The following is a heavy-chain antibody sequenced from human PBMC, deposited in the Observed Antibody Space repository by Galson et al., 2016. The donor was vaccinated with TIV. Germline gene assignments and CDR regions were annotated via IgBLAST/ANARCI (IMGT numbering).Heavy chain of an antibody. CDR3: AKQLDFDQRVLDAFHI. Sequence: QSGAEVKKPGESLKISCKGSGYTFTNYWIGWVRQMPGKGLELMGVIHPGDSDTRYSPSFQGQVSISADRSISTAYLQWSSLKASDTAVYYCAKQLDFDQRVLDAFHIWGQGTLLTVSS. J-gene: IGHJ3*02. D-gene: IGHD3-9*01. V-gene: IGHV5-51*01. CDR2: IHPGDSDT. CDR1: GYTFTNYW.